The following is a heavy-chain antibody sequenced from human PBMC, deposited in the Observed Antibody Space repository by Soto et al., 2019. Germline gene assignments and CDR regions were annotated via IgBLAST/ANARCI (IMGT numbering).Heavy chain of an antibody. Sequence: LSLTCAVSGYSLSSGYYWGWLRQPPGKGLEWIGSIYHVGSTYYNPSLNSRVTLSIDMTNNHVSLILNSVTAADTAVYYCARVGPWVPYYYDSSPYTFENWFDPWGQGTLVTVSS. V-gene: IGHV4-38-2*01. D-gene: IGHD3-22*01. CDR1: GYSLSSGYY. CDR2: IYHVGST. J-gene: IGHJ5*02. CDR3: ARVGPWVPYYYDSSPYTFENWFDP.